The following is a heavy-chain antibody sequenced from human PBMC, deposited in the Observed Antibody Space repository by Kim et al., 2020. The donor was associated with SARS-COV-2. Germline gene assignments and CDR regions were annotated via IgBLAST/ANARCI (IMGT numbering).Heavy chain of an antibody. Sequence: NPSLKSRVTISVDTSKNQFSLKLSSVTAADTAVYYCARHRLDYGGSAVDYWGQGTLVTVSS. J-gene: IGHJ4*02. D-gene: IGHD4-17*01. CDR3: ARHRLDYGGSAVDY. V-gene: IGHV4-39*01.